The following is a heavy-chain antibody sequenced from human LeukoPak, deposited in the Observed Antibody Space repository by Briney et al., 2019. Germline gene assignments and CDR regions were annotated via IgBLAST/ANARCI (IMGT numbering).Heavy chain of an antibody. J-gene: IGHJ4*02. CDR1: GGSFSGYY. CDR2: INHSGST. V-gene: IGHV4-34*01. Sequence: PSETLSLTCAVYGGSFSGYYWSWIRQPPGKGLEWIGEINHSGSTNYNPSLKSRVTISVDTSKNQFSLKLSSVAAADTAVYYCARAGIAAAGTQSLKLKYWGQGTLVTVSS. CDR3: ARAGIAAAGTQSLKLKY. D-gene: IGHD6-13*01.